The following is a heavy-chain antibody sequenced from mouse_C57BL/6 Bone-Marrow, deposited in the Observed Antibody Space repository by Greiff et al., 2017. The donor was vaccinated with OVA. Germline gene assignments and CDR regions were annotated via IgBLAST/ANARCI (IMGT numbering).Heavy chain of an antibody. J-gene: IGHJ1*03. CDR2: IYPSDSET. V-gene: IGHV1-61*01. D-gene: IGHD1-1*01. CDR1: GYTFTSYW. CDR3: ARSYYYGSGYFDV. Sequence: QVQLQQPGAELVRPGSSVKLSCKASGYTFTSYWMDWVKQRPGQGLEWIGNIYPSDSETPYNQKFKDKATLTVDKSSSTAYMQLSSLTSEDSAVYYCARSYYYGSGYFDVWGTGTTVTVSS.